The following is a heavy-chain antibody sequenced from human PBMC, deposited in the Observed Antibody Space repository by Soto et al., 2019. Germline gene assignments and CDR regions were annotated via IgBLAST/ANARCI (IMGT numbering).Heavy chain of an antibody. CDR1: GYTFTNYG. D-gene: IGHD1-26*01. Sequence: GASVKVSCKASGYTFTNYGISWVRQAPGQGLEWMGWISAYNGNTNYAQKLQGRVTMTTDTSTSTAYMELRSLRSDDTAVYYCARDRFDVGATNWFDPWGQGTLVTVSS. CDR3: ARDRFDVGATNWFDP. J-gene: IGHJ5*02. V-gene: IGHV1-18*01. CDR2: ISAYNGNT.